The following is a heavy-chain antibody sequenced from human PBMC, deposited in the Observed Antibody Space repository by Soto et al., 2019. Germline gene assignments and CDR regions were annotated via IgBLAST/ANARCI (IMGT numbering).Heavy chain of an antibody. Sequence: QVQLVQSGAEVKKPGSSVKVSCKTSGGTFSSYTITWVRQAPGQGLEWMGRIIPILGIAHYAQKFQGRVTITAEKSTSAFCMQLRGLRSEGTAVYYCLREVSSVYDSSGVLEGVYWGQGTLVTVSS. CDR3: LREVSSVYDSSGVLEGVY. D-gene: IGHD3-22*01. CDR1: GGTFSSYT. J-gene: IGHJ4*02. V-gene: IGHV1-69*08. CDR2: IIPILGIA.